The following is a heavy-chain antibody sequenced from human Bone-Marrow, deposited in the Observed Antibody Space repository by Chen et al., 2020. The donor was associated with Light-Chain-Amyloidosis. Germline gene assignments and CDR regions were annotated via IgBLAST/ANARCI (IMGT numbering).Heavy chain of an antibody. CDR1: GGTFSSYA. CDR2: IIPIFGTA. V-gene: IGHV1-69*01. CDR3: ARSNYGSGSYQSTKPLNLVDP. J-gene: IGHJ5*02. Sequence: QVQLVQSGAEVKKPGSSVKVSCKASGGTFSSYAISWVRQAPGQGLEWMGGIIPIFGTANYAQKFQGRVTITADESTSTAYMELSSLRSEDTAVYYCARSNYGSGSYQSTKPLNLVDPWGQGTLVTVSS. D-gene: IGHD3-10*01.